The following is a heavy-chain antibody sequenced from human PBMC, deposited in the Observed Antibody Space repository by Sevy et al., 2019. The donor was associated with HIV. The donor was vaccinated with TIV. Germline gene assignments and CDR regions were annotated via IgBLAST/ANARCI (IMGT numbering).Heavy chain of an antibody. CDR1: GFTFSSYA. CDR2: ISYDGSNK. V-gene: IGHV3-30-3*01. J-gene: IGHJ4*02. Sequence: GGSLRLSCAASGFTFSSYAMHWVRQAPGKGLEWVAVISYDGSNKYYADSLKGRFTISRDNSKNTLYLQMNSLRAEDTAVYYCAGGRGYDLFDYWGQGTLVTVSS. CDR3: AGGRGYDLFDY. D-gene: IGHD5-12*01.